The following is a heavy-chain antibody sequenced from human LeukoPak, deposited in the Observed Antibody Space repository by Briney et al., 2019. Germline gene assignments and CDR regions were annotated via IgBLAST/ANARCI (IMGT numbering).Heavy chain of an antibody. J-gene: IGHJ4*02. D-gene: IGHD4-17*01. Sequence: GGSLRLSCAASGFTFSNYGMHWVRQAPGKGLEWVAVISSAGGTKYYADSVKGRFTISRDNSKNTLYLQMNSLRAEDTAVYYCAKDRTTVTTPTGFYYWGQGTLVTVSS. V-gene: IGHV3-30*18. CDR1: GFTFSNYG. CDR3: AKDRTTVTTPTGFYY. CDR2: ISSAGGTK.